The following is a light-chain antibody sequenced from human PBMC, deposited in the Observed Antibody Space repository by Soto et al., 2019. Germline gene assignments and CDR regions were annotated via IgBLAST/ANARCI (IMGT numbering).Light chain of an antibody. CDR3: FSYAGNSIWL. J-gene: IGLJ2*01. CDR2: EVT. V-gene: IGLV2-23*02. CDR1: RSDVGSYNS. Sequence: QSVLTQPASVSGSPGQSITISCTGTRSDVGSYNSIAWYQQHPGKAPRVVIFEVTKRPSGISDRFSGSKSGYTASLTISGLQADDEADYFCFSYAGNSIWLFGGGTKLTVL.